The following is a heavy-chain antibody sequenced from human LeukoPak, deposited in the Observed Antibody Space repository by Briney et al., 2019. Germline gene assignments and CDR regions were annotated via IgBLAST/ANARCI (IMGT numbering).Heavy chain of an antibody. D-gene: IGHD3-22*01. J-gene: IGHJ4*02. CDR2: IYYSGST. Sequence: PSETLSLTCTVSGGSISSYYWSWIRQPPGKGLEWIGDIYYSGSTNYNPSLKRRVTISGDTSKNQFSLKLRSVTAADTAVYYCASTSAYYDSSGYYLGYWGQGTLVTVSS. CDR1: GGSISSYY. CDR3: ASTSAYYDSSGYYLGY. V-gene: IGHV4-59*01.